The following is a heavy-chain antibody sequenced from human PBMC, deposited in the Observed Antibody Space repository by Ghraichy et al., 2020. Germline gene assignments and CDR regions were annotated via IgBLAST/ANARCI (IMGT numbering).Heavy chain of an antibody. CDR1: GDSISSGGYY. Sequence: SQTLSLTCTVSGDSISSGGYYWSWIRQFPGKGLEWTGYISDSVSPYYNPSLRSRVTISIDTSKNQFSLKMTSVTAADTAVFYCASDRRLGATTGNWFDPWGQGTLVTASS. D-gene: IGHD6-19*01. J-gene: IGHJ5*02. V-gene: IGHV4-31*03. CDR2: ISDSVSP. CDR3: ASDRRLGATTGNWFDP.